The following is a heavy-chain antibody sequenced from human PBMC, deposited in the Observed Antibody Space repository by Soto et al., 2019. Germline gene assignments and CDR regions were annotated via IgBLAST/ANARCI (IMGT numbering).Heavy chain of an antibody. CDR2: ISPRDGST. Sequence: QVQLVQSGAEVKKSGASVKVSCKASGYTFITYALYWVRQAPGQGLEWMGIISPRDGSTTYAQKFQGRVTMTRVTSTGTLYMELSSLTSDDTAVYYCARGGGTLDYWGQGTLITVSS. V-gene: IGHV1-46*01. CDR1: GYTFITYA. J-gene: IGHJ4*02. CDR3: ARGGGTLDY.